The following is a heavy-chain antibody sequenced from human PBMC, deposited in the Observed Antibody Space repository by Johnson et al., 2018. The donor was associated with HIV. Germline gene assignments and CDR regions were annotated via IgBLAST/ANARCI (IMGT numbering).Heavy chain of an antibody. CDR3: ARAPEVRGVDAFDV. CDR1: SSYA. D-gene: IGHD3-10*01. CDR2: IKQDGSEK. J-gene: IGHJ3*01. V-gene: IGHV3-7*01. Sequence: SSYAMSWVRQAPGKGLEWVANIKQDGSEKYYVDSVKGRFTISRDNAKNSLYLQMNSLRAEDTAVYYCARAPEVRGVDAFDVWGQGTVVTVSS.